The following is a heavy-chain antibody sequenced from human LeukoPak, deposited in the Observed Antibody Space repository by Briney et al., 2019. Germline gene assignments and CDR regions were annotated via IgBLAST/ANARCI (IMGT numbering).Heavy chain of an antibody. D-gene: IGHD6-13*01. J-gene: IGHJ5*02. V-gene: IGHV1-2*02. CDR2: INPNSGAT. CDR3: ARGCATFITAADTPWFDP. Sequence: ASVKVSCKTSGYTFTDYYMHWVRQAPGQGLEWMGWINPNSGATNYAQKFQGRVTMTRDTSISTDYLELSRLRSDDTAMYYCARGCATFITAADTPWFDPWGQGTLVTVSS. CDR1: GYTFTDYY.